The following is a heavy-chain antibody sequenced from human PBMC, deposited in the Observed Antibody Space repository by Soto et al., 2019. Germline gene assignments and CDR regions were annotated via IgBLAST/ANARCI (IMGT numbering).Heavy chain of an antibody. CDR2: ISAYNGNT. Sequence: QVQLVQSGAEVKKPGASVKVSCKASGYTFTSYGISWVRQAPGQGLEWMGWISAYNGNTNYAQKLQGRVTMTTGTSTSTAYMELRSLRSDDTAVYYCARTTPLISSSWYVDYWGQGTLVTVSS. CDR3: ARTTPLISSSWYVDY. CDR1: GYTFTSYG. J-gene: IGHJ4*02. D-gene: IGHD6-13*01. V-gene: IGHV1-18*01.